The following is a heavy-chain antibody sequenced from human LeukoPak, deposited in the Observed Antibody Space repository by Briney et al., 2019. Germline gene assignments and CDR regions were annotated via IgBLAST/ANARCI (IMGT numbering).Heavy chain of an antibody. V-gene: IGHV3-23*01. CDR2: ISGSGGST. CDR1: GFTFDDYG. Sequence: GGSLRLSCAASGFTFDDYGMSWVRQAPGKGLEWVSAISGSGGSTYYADSVKGRFTISRDNSKNTLYLQMNSLRPEDTAIYYCAKGQWELHFDYWGQGTLVTVSS. D-gene: IGHD1-26*01. CDR3: AKGQWELHFDY. J-gene: IGHJ4*02.